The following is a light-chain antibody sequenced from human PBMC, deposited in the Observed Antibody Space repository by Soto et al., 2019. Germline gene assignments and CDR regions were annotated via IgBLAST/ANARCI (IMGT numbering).Light chain of an antibody. J-gene: IGKJ5*01. CDR1: QTVSSFS. CDR2: GAS. V-gene: IGKV3-20*01. CDR3: QQYGSSPIT. Sequence: AYRQCRVTRLLSPGYNTPLSCRVRHSLFASQTVSSFSLAWYQQKPGQAPSLLIYGASSRATGIPDRFSGSGSGTDFTLTISRLEPEDFAVYYCQQYGSSPITFGQGRRLEIK.